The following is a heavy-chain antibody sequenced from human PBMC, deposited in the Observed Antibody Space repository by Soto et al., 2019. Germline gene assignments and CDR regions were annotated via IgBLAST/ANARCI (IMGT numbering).Heavy chain of an antibody. D-gene: IGHD6-13*01. CDR1: GFTFSSYS. V-gene: IGHV3-21*01. J-gene: IGHJ6*04. CDR3: ARGYSSSCGDV. Sequence: GGSLRLSCAASGFTFSSYSMNWVRQAPGKGLEWVSSISSSSSYIYYADSVKGRFTISRDNAKNSLYLQMNSLRAEDAAVYYCARGYSSSCGDVWGKGTTVTVSS. CDR2: ISSSSSYI.